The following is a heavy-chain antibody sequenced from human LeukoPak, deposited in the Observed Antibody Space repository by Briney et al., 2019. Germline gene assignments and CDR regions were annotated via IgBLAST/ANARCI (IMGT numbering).Heavy chain of an antibody. CDR1: DGSFSGFY. CDR2: INHSGST. D-gene: IGHD3-16*01. J-gene: IGHJ4*02. CDR3: ARHYGP. Sequence: NPSETLSLTCAVYDGSFSGFYWSWIRQPPGKGLEWIGEINHSGSTNQNPSLKSRVTISVDTSKNQFSLKLNSVTATDTAVYYCARHYGPWGQGTLVTVSS. V-gene: IGHV4-34*01.